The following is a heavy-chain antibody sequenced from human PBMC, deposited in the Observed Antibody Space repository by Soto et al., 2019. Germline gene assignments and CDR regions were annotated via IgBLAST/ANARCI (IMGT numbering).Heavy chain of an antibody. J-gene: IGHJ6*02. D-gene: IGHD2-21*01. Sequence: ELQLVETGGGLIQNGGSLRLSCAASGFSISSNYIAWVRQPPGKGLEWVSTTFSGGNTEYAASVKGRCSISRDNYKNTLYLQMDNLRVEDTAVYYCARKPPSAIQGWAFGMDVWGQGTTVSVSS. CDR1: GFSISSNY. V-gene: IGHV3-53*02. CDR2: TFSGGNT. CDR3: ARKPPSAIQGWAFGMDV.